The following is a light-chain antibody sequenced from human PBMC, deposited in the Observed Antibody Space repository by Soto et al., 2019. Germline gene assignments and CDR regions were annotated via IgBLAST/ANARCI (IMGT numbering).Light chain of an antibody. CDR2: AIS. V-gene: IGKV3-15*01. Sequence: EIVMTQSPATLSVSPGERATLSCRASQSVSRNLAWYQQKPGQAPRLLIYAISTRDTGIPARFSGSESGTAFTLTISSPQSEDFAVYYCQQYNDWPFTFGPGTRVDIK. CDR3: QQYNDWPFT. J-gene: IGKJ3*01. CDR1: QSVSRN.